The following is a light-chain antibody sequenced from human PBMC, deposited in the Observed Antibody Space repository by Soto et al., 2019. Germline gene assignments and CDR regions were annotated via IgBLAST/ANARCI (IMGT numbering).Light chain of an antibody. V-gene: IGLV2-23*02. CDR2: EVT. CDR3: CSFAGGSTYVV. CDR1: SSDVGNYEL. J-gene: IGLJ2*01. Sequence: QSALTQPASVSGSPGQSITISCIGTSSDVGNYELVSWYQQLPGKAPKLIIYEVTKRPSGVPNRFSGSKSGNKASLTISGLLAEDEADYHCCSFAGGSTYVVFGGGTKLTVL.